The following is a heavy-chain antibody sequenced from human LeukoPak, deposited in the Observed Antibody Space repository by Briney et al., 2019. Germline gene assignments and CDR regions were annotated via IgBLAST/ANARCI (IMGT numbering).Heavy chain of an antibody. Sequence: GGSLRLSCAASGFTFSSYWMSWVRQAPGKGLEWVANIKQDGSEKYYVDSVKGRFTISRDNAKNSLYLQMNSLRAEDTAVYYCARGLDSGDSSSHFDYWGQGTLVTVSS. CDR1: GFTFSSYW. CDR3: ARGLDSGDSSSHFDY. V-gene: IGHV3-7*03. D-gene: IGHD3-22*01. J-gene: IGHJ4*02. CDR2: IKQDGSEK.